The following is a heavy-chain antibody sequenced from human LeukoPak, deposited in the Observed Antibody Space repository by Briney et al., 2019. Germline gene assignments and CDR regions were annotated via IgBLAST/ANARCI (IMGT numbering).Heavy chain of an antibody. V-gene: IGHV3-30*02. CDR3: ARDPASGFNYYDSSGYYL. J-gene: IGHJ4*02. D-gene: IGHD3-22*01. CDR1: GFTFSSYG. Sequence: GGSLRLSCAASGFTFSSYGMHWVRQAPGKGLEWVTFIRYDGSNKYYADSVKGRFTISRDNSKNTLYLQMNSLRAEDTAVYYCARDPASGFNYYDSSGYYLWGQGTLVTVSS. CDR2: IRYDGSNK.